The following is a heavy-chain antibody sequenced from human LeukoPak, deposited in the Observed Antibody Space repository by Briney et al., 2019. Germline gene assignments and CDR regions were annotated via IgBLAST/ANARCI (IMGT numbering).Heavy chain of an antibody. CDR1: GFTFSSYS. V-gene: IGHV3-21*01. D-gene: IGHD2-2*01. J-gene: IGHJ4*02. CDR2: ISSSSSYI. CDR3: ARGVWSSHNKEYFLDY. Sequence: PGGSLRLSCAASGFTFSSYSMNWVRQAPGKGLEWVSSISSSSSYIYYADSVKGRFTISRDNAKNSLYLQMNSLRAEDTAVYYCARGVWSSHNKEYFLDYWGQGTLVTVSS.